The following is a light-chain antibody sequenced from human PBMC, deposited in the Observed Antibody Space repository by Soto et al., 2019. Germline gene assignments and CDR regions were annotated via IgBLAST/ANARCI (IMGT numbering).Light chain of an antibody. Sequence: IQLTQSPDSLSASVGERVTITCRARQSIGNFLNWDQQRPGEAPNLLIYTASNLQSGVPSRFSGSGSGTDFTLTISGLEPEDFATYYCQQSFTTPRTFGPGTKVDI. V-gene: IGKV1-39*01. J-gene: IGKJ3*01. CDR1: QSIGNF. CDR2: TAS. CDR3: QQSFTTPRT.